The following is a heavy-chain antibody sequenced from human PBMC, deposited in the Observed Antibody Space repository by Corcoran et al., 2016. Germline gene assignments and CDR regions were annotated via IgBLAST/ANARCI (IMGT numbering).Heavy chain of an antibody. CDR3: ASGNCSGGSCSREGGDYGDYFDY. CDR2: INHSGST. Sequence: QVQLQQWGAGLLKPSETLSLTCAVYGGSFSGYYWSWIRQPPGKGLEWIGEINHSGSTNYNPSLTSRVTISVDTSKNQFSLKLSSVTAADTDVCYCASGNCSGGSCSREGGDYGDYFDYWGQGTLVTVSS. V-gene: IGHV4-34*01. J-gene: IGHJ4*02. D-gene: IGHD2-15*01. CDR1: GGSFSGYY.